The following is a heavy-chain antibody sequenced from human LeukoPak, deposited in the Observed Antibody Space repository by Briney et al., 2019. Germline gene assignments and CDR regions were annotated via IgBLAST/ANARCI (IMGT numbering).Heavy chain of an antibody. Sequence: SETLSLTCTVSGYSISSGYYWGWIRQPPGKGLEWIGSIYHSGRTFYNPSLKSRVTISLDTSKNQFSLKLTSVTAADTAVYFCARGTYYSDSSGYSYYSYYYMDVWGKGTTVTISS. J-gene: IGHJ6*03. V-gene: IGHV4-38-2*02. CDR3: ARGTYYSDSSGYSYYSYYYMDV. CDR2: IYHSGRT. D-gene: IGHD3-22*01. CDR1: GYSISSGYY.